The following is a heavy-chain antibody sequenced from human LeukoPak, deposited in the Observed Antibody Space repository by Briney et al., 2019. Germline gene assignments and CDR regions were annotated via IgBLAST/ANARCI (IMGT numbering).Heavy chain of an antibody. CDR3: ARDSYCSSSSCPPDY. CDR2: ISAYNGNT. D-gene: IGHD2-15*01. V-gene: IGHV1-18*01. Sequence: GASVKVSCKASGYTFTSYGISWVRQAPGQGLEWMGWISAYNGNTNYAQKFQGRVTMTTDTATTTAYMELRSLRSEDTAVYYCARDSYCSSSSCPPDYWGQGTLVTVSS. CDR1: GYTFTSYG. J-gene: IGHJ4*02.